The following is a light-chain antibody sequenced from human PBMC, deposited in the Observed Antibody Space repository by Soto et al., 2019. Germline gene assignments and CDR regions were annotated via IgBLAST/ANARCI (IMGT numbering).Light chain of an antibody. CDR1: QSISSW. CDR3: QQYNSYLRT. J-gene: IGKJ2*01. CDR2: KAS. Sequence: DIQMTQSPSTLSASVGDRVTITCRASQSISSWLAWYQQKPGKAPKLLIYKASSLESGVPSRFSGSGSGTEFTLTISSLQPDDFATYYCQQYNSYLRTFGQATKLEIK. V-gene: IGKV1-5*03.